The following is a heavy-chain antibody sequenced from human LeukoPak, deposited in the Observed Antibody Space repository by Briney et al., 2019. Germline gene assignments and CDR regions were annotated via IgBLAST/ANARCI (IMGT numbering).Heavy chain of an antibody. V-gene: IGHV3-30*18. Sequence: PGGSLRLSCAASGFTFSSYGMHWVRQAPGKGLEWVAVISYDGSNKYYADSVKGRFTISRDNSKNTLYLQMNSLRAEDTAMYYCAKDPYGYSSSWYYFDYWGQGTLVTVSS. CDR1: GFTFSSYG. CDR2: ISYDGSNK. J-gene: IGHJ4*02. D-gene: IGHD6-13*01. CDR3: AKDPYGYSSSWYYFDY.